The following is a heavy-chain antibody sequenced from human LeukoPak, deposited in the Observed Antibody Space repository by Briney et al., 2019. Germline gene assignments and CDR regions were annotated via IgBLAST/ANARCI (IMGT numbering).Heavy chain of an antibody. J-gene: IGHJ4*02. Sequence: GGSLRLSCAASGFTFSSYWMHWVRQAPGKGPVWISHISSGDWTNIGYAASVKARFTISRDNAKNTLYLQMNSLGVEDTAVYYCTRTTGQRCFDCWGQGTQVTVSS. D-gene: IGHD4-11*01. CDR3: TRTTGQRCFDC. CDR1: GFTFSSYW. V-gene: IGHV3-74*01. CDR2: ISSGDWTNI.